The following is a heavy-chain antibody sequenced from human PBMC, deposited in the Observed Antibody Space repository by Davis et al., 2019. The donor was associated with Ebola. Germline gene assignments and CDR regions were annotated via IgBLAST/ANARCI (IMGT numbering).Heavy chain of an antibody. CDR2: IYYSGST. J-gene: IGHJ5*02. V-gene: IGHV4-39*01. CDR1: GVSLSSSSYY. D-gene: IGHD2-2*01. CDR3: ATSFYCSSTSCGLVDNWFDP. Sequence: PSETLSLTCTVSGVSLSSSSYYWGWIRQPPGKGLEWIGSIYYSGSTYYNPSLKRRVTISVDTSKNQFSLKLSSVTAADTAVYYCATSFYCSSTSCGLVDNWFDPWGQGSLVTVSS.